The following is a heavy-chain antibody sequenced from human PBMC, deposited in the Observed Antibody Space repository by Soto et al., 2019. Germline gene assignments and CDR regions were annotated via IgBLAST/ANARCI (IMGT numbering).Heavy chain of an antibody. CDR3: VRVVAIPGYPDN. V-gene: IGHV1-69*12. D-gene: IGHD5-12*01. Sequence: QVQLVQSGAEVRQPASSVKVSCKTSGGTFSSYAISWVRQAPGQGLEWMGGIVPIVDTSTYAQKFQGRVTITADESTCTAYMELSSLRSDDTAIYYCVRVVAIPGYPDNWGQGTLVTVSS. J-gene: IGHJ4*02. CDR2: IVPIVDTS. CDR1: GGTFSSYA.